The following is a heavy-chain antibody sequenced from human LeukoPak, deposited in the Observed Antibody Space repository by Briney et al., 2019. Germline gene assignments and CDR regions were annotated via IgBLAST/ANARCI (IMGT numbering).Heavy chain of an antibody. V-gene: IGHV4-34*01. Sequence: PSETLSLTCAVYGGSFSGYYWSWIRQPPGKGLEGIGEINHSGSTNYNPSLKSRVTISVDTSKNQFSLKLSSVTAADTAVYYCARGRETNDCSSTSCYGLSLDYWGQGTLVTVSS. CDR2: INHSGST. J-gene: IGHJ4*02. CDR3: ARGRETNDCSSTSCYGLSLDY. CDR1: GGSFSGYY. D-gene: IGHD2-2*01.